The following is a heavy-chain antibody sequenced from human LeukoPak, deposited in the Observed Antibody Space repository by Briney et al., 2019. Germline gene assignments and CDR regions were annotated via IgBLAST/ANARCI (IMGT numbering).Heavy chain of an antibody. CDR1: GGSFSGYY. CDR2: INHSGST. CDR3: ARGIRFLEWLFRDYYYGMDV. V-gene: IGHV4-34*01. D-gene: IGHD3-3*01. Sequence: SETLSLTCAVYGGSFSGYYWSWIRQPPGKGLEWLGEINHSGSTNYNPSLKSRVTISVDTSKNQFSLKLSSVTAADTAVYYCARGIRFLEWLFRDYYYGMDVWGQGTTVTVSS. J-gene: IGHJ6*02.